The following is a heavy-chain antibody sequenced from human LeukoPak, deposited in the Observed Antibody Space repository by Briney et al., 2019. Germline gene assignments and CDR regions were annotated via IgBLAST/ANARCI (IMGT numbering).Heavy chain of an antibody. D-gene: IGHD4-17*01. Sequence: GGSLRLSCAASGFTFSSYWMCWVRQAPGKGLEWVANIKQDGSEKYYVDSVKGRFTISRDNAKNSLHLQLNSLRAEDTAVYYCASGXRXTRXGGDLYSFDYWGQGTLVTVSS. J-gene: IGHJ4*02. V-gene: IGHV3-7*01. CDR3: ASGXRXTRXGGDLYSFDY. CDR2: IKQDGSEK. CDR1: GFTFSSYW.